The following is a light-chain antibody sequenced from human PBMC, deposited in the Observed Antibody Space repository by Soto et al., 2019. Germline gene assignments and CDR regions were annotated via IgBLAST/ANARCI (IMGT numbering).Light chain of an antibody. Sequence: QSVLTQPPSVSGAPGQKVTISCTGSSSNIGAGYDEHWYQQLPGTAPKLLIYGNSNPPSGVPDRFSGSKSGTSASLAITGLQAEDEADDYCQAYDSSLRGVVFGGGTQLTV. CDR1: SSNIGAGYD. J-gene: IGLJ2*01. CDR2: GNS. CDR3: QAYDSSLRGVV. V-gene: IGLV1-40*01.